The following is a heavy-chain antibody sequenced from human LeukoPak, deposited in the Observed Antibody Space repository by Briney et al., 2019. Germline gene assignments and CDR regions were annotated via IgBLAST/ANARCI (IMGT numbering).Heavy chain of an antibody. CDR2: IIPIFGTA. CDR3: ARAYYYDSSGYPGECMDV. D-gene: IGHD3-22*01. Sequence: ASVKVSCKASGGTFSSYAISWMRQAPGQGLEWMGGIIPIFGTANYAQKFQGRVTITADESTSTAYMELSSLRSEDTAVYYCARAYYYDSSGYPGECMDVWGQGTTVTVSS. V-gene: IGHV1-69*13. J-gene: IGHJ6*02. CDR1: GGTFSSYA.